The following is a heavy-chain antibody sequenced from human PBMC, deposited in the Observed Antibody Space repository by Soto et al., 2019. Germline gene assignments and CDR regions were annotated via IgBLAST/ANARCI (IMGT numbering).Heavy chain of an antibody. Sequence: EVQLVESGGGLVQPGGSLRLSCAVSGFTFSDYWMHWVRQAPGKGLVWVSRIYTDGSRTNYADSVKGRFTNSRDNAENTLYLQMNSLRAEETAVYYCARGVRGSYGLDIWGQGTMVTVSS. CDR2: IYTDGSRT. J-gene: IGHJ3*02. D-gene: IGHD4-17*01. CDR1: GFTFSDYW. CDR3: ARGVRGSYGLDI. V-gene: IGHV3-74*01.